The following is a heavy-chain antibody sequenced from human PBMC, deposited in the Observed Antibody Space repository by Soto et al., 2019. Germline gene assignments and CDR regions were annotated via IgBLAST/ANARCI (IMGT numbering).Heavy chain of an antibody. CDR2: ISYSGST. CDR3: ASLHDYGDSY. Sequence: LSLTCTVSGGSISSSGYYWGWVRQPPGKGLEWIGTISYSGSTYYNPSLKSRVTISVDTSKNQFSLKLSSVTAADTAVYYCASLHDYGDSYWGQGTLVTVSS. J-gene: IGHJ4*02. V-gene: IGHV4-39*01. D-gene: IGHD4-17*01. CDR1: GGSISSSGYY.